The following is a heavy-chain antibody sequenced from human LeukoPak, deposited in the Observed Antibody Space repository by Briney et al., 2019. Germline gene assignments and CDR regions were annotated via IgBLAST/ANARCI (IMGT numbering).Heavy chain of an antibody. CDR3: AREEAQDYYDSSGLDY. CDR1: GYTFTSYY. V-gene: IGHV1-46*01. D-gene: IGHD3-22*01. CDR2: INPSGGST. Sequence: ASVKVSCKASGYTFTSYYMHWVRQAPGQGLEWMGIINPSGGSTSYAQKFQGRVTMTRDTSTSTVYMELSSLRSEDTAVYYCAREEAQDYYDSSGLDYWGQGTLVTVSS. J-gene: IGHJ4*02.